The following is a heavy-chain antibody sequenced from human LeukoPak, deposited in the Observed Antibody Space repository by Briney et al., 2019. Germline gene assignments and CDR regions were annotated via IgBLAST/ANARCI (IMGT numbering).Heavy chain of an antibody. D-gene: IGHD6-19*01. Sequence: GGSLRLSCAASGFTFSSYAMHWVRQAPGKGLEWVAVIPYDGSNKYYADSVKGRFTISRDNSKNTLYLQMNSLRAEDTAVYYCAKTKWLAPYCFDYWGQGTLVTVSS. J-gene: IGHJ4*02. V-gene: IGHV3-30-3*02. CDR2: IPYDGSNK. CDR3: AKTKWLAPYCFDY. CDR1: GFTFSSYA.